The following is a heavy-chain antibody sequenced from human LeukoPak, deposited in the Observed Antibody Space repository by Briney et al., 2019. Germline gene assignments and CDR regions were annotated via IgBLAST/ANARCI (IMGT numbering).Heavy chain of an antibody. CDR3: AKEPYTAMTDYCGMDV. V-gene: IGHV3-30*18. J-gene: IGHJ6*04. D-gene: IGHD5-18*01. CDR2: ISYDGSNK. CDR1: GFTFSSYG. Sequence: GGSLRLSCAASGFTFSSYGMHWVRQAPGKGLEWVAVISYDGSNKYYADSVKGRFTISRDNSKNTLYLQMNSLRAEDTAVYYCAKEPYTAMTDYCGMDVWGKGTTVTVSS.